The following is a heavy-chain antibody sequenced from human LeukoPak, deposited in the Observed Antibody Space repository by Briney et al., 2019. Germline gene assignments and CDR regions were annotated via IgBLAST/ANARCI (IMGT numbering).Heavy chain of an antibody. CDR1: SGSISTSNYY. J-gene: IGHJ3*02. CDR3: ARDPTVTIPLHAFDI. Sequence: PSETLSLTCTVSSGSISTSNYYWGWIRQPAGKGLEWIGSIYYSGSTYYNPSLKSRVTISVDTSKNQFSLKLSSVTAADTAVYYCARDPTVTIPLHAFDIWGQGTMVTVSS. D-gene: IGHD4-17*01. V-gene: IGHV4-39*07. CDR2: IYYSGST.